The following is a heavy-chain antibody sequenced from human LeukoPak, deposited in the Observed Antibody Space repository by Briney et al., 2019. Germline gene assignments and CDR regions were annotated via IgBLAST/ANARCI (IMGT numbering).Heavy chain of an antibody. CDR3: TRVYYYYVWGSYRPRGNYFDD. CDR2: ISAYNGKT. CDR1: GSTFTSYG. D-gene: IGHD3-16*02. Sequence: ASVNVSCKASGSTFTSYGISWVRQAPGQGLEWMGWISAYNGKTNNEQKLQGRVTMTTDTSTSTAYMELRSWRSGDTAAWYCTRVYYYYVWGSYRPRGNYFDDWGQGALGTVSS. J-gene: IGHJ4*02. V-gene: IGHV1-18*01.